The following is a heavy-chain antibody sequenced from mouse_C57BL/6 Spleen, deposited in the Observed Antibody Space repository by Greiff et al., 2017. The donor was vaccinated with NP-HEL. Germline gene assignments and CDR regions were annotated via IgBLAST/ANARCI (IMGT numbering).Heavy chain of an antibody. D-gene: IGHD1-1*01. CDR1: GYTFTSYT. J-gene: IGHJ2*01. CDR2: INPSSGYT. CDR3: ARAITTVVADYFDY. Sequence: QVQLKQSGAELARPGASVKMSCKASGYTFTSYTMHWVKQRPGQGLEWIGYINPSSGYTKYNQKFKDKATLTADKSSSTAYMQLSSLTSEDSAVYYCARAITTVVADYFDYWGQGTTLTVSS. V-gene: IGHV1-4*01.